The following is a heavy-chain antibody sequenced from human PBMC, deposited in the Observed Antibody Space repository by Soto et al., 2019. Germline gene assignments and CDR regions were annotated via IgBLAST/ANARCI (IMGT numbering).Heavy chain of an antibody. CDR1: GGAISSGTNY. Sequence: QLHLQESGPGLVEPSETLSLTCSVSGGAISSGTNYWGWVRRAPGKGLEWIGNIYFRGSTYYNPSLKSRVTIAIDTSKNQFSLKLTSVTAADTAVYYCARMGYATGWYHFDYWGQGALVTVSS. CDR3: ARMGYATGWYHFDY. CDR2: IYFRGST. J-gene: IGHJ4*02. D-gene: IGHD2-8*01. V-gene: IGHV4-39*01.